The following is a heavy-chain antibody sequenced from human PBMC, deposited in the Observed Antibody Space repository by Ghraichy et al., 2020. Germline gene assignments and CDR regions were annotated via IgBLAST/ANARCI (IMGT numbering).Heavy chain of an antibody. CDR3: AKKVLLLGPTGPFEY. CDR2: ISGDSYYT. V-gene: IGHV3-23*01. Sequence: GGSLRLSCAASGFTFSSYAMSWVRQAPGKGLEWVSAISGDSYYTHYADSVEGWFTISRDNSKNTLYLQMNSLRDEDSAIYYCAKKVLLLGPTGPFEYWGQGTLVTVSS. D-gene: IGHD1-26*01. CDR1: GFTFSSYA. J-gene: IGHJ4*02.